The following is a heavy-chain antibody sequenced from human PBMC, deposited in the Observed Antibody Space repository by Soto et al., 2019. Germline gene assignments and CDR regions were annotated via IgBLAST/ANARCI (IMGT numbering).Heavy chain of an antibody. CDR1: GFTFSSYA. V-gene: IGHV3-23*01. CDR3: AKDPDIVVVVAALWYFDY. J-gene: IGHJ4*02. CDR2: ISGSGGST. D-gene: IGHD2-15*01. Sequence: GGSLRLSCAASGFTFSSYAMSWVRQAPGKGLEWVSAISGSGGSTYYADSVKGRFTISRDNSKNTLYLQMNSLRAEDTAVYYCAKDPDIVVVVAALWYFDYWGQGTLVTVSS.